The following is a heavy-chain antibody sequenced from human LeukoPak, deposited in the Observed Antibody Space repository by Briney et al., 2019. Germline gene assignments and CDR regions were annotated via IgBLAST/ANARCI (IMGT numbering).Heavy chain of an antibody. Sequence: GGSLRLSCAASGFTFSSYGMHWVRQAPGKGLEWVAFIRYDGSNKYYADSVKGRFTISRDNSKNTLYLQMNSLRAEDTAVYYCAKEDIVVVVAAKPFDYWGQGTLVTVSS. D-gene: IGHD2-15*01. J-gene: IGHJ4*02. CDR2: IRYDGSNK. CDR3: AKEDIVVVVAAKPFDY. CDR1: GFTFSSYG. V-gene: IGHV3-30*02.